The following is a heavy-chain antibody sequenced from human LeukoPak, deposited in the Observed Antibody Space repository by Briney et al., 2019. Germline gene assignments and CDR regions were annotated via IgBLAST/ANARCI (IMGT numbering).Heavy chain of an antibody. D-gene: IGHD2/OR15-2a*01. V-gene: IGHV3-48*03. J-gene: IGHJ4*02. CDR1: GFTLSTYE. Sequence: QPGGSLRLSCAASGFTLSTYEMNWVRQAPGKGLEWVSYISPNGRSINYADSVKGRFTISRDNAKNSLYLQMNSLRAEDTAIYYCTREGDNSTPDYWGQGTLVTVSS. CDR3: TREGDNSTPDY. CDR2: ISPNGRSI.